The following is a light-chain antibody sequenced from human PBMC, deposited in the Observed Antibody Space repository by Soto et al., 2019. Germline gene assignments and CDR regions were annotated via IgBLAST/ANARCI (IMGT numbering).Light chain of an antibody. Sequence: QSALTQPASVSGSPGQSITISCTGTSSDVGGYNYVSWYQQYPGKAPKLLIYDVTSRPSGVSNRFSGSKSGNTASLTISGLQAEDEADYYCRSYTSDRFFFLFGGGTKLTVL. V-gene: IGLV2-14*01. CDR3: RSYTSDRFFFL. CDR1: SSDVGGYNY. CDR2: DVT. J-gene: IGLJ2*01.